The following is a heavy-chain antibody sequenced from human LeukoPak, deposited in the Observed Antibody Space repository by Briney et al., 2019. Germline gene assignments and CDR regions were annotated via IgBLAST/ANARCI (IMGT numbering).Heavy chain of an antibody. Sequence: GGSLRLSCAGSGFTFSNYAMTWVRQAPGKGLEWVSSVSGSGRNTFYPDSVKGRFTISKDNAKNTVYLQMNNLRAEDTAVYYCVSFYETYWGRGTLVTVSS. CDR3: VSFYETY. V-gene: IGHV3-23*01. J-gene: IGHJ4*02. D-gene: IGHD2-2*01. CDR2: VSGSGRNT. CDR1: GFTFSNYA.